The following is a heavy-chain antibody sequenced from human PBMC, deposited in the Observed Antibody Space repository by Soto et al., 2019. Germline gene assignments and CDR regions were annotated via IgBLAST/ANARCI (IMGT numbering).Heavy chain of an antibody. Sequence: QLQVQESGPGLVKASETLSLTCSVSGGSISSDTYYWVWVRQPPGKGLEWIGSIKYNGHTYYNPSLKSRVAMSVDTSTNQFSLHLTSVPAADTAVYSCARQRAWYGEWAFDIWGQGTRVTVSS. D-gene: IGHD3-10*01. J-gene: IGHJ3*02. CDR3: ARQRAWYGEWAFDI. CDR1: GGSISSDTYY. V-gene: IGHV4-39*01. CDR2: IKYNGHT.